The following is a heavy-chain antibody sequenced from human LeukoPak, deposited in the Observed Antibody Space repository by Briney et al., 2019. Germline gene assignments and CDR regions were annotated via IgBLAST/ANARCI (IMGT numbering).Heavy chain of an antibody. V-gene: IGHV3-9*01. CDR3: TKEVQRWHSYFYRPSYALDI. Sequence: GGSLRLSCAVSGFNFDDYAIHWVRQGPGKGLEWVAGISANGGFISYGESVKGRFTISRDNPRNSVFLQMNFLRAEDKAMYFCTKEVQRWHSYFYRPSYALDIWGQGTMVSVSS. J-gene: IGHJ3*02. CDR2: ISANGGFI. D-gene: IGHD3-22*01. CDR1: GFNFDDYA.